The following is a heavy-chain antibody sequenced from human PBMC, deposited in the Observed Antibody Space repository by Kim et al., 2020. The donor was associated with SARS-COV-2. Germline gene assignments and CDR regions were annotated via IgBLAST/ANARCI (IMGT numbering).Heavy chain of an antibody. CDR2: IYRNETT. D-gene: IGHD2-2*01. Sequence: SETLSLTCTVSRDSISSYYWSWIRQPAGKGLEWIGRIYRNETTNYSPSLKGRVTMSVDTSKNQFSLMLRSVTAADTAVYYCARVSVLRYCSSTSCHEKDSYYGMDVWGQGTTVIVSS. CDR1: RDSISSYY. V-gene: IGHV4-4*07. CDR3: ARVSVLRYCSSTSCHEKDSYYGMDV. J-gene: IGHJ6*02.